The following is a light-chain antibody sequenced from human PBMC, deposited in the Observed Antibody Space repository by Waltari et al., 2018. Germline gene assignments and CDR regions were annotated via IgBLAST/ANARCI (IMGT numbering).Light chain of an antibody. CDR2: GAS. Sequence: EIVLTQSPGTLSLSPGERATLSCRASQSVSHSNLAWYQQKGGQAPRLLIYGASSRATGIPDRFSGSGCGTDFTLTISRLEPEDFGVYYCQQYAGSPITFGGGTKVEI. CDR3: QQYAGSPIT. J-gene: IGKJ4*01. CDR1: QSVSHSN. V-gene: IGKV3-20*01.